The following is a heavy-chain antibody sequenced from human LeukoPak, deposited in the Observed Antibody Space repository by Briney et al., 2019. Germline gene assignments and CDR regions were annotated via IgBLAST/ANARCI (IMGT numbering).Heavy chain of an antibody. J-gene: IGHJ4*02. CDR2: ISSSGSTI. V-gene: IGHV3-11*01. CDR3: ARDRNSGSYYEYYFDY. Sequence: PGGSLRLSCAASGFTFSDYYMSWIRQAPGKGLEWVSYISSSGSTIYYADSVKGRFTISRDNAKNSLYLQVNSLRAEDTAVYYCARDRNSGSYYEYYFDYWGQGTLVTVSS. CDR1: GFTFSDYY. D-gene: IGHD1-26*01.